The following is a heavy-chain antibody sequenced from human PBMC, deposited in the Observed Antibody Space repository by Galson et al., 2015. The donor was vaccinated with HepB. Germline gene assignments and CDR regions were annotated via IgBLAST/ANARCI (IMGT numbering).Heavy chain of an antibody. CDR3: ARDSASWSRDY. Sequence: LRLSCAASGFTFSPYGMTWVRQAPGKGLEWVSTIGSGDHKFYPDSLKGRFTISRDNDKNSVYLQMTGLSAVDTAVYYCARDSASWSRDYWGQGTLVTVSS. CDR2: IGSGDHK. J-gene: IGHJ4*02. V-gene: IGHV3-69-1*02. CDR1: GFTFSPYG. D-gene: IGHD6-19*01.